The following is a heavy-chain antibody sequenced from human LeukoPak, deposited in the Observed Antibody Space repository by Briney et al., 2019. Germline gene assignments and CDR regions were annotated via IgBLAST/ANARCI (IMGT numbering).Heavy chain of an antibody. J-gene: IGHJ4*02. CDR3: ARDHYHKIHSVMVTAPDY. Sequence: GASVKVSCKASGYIFTSYYMHWVRQAPGEGLEWMGIINPTGGSTSYAQKFQGRVTMTRDTSTSTVYMELSSLRSEDTAVYYCARDHYHKIHSVMVTAPDYWGQGTLVIVSS. D-gene: IGHD2-21*02. V-gene: IGHV1-46*01. CDR2: INPTGGST. CDR1: GYIFTSYY.